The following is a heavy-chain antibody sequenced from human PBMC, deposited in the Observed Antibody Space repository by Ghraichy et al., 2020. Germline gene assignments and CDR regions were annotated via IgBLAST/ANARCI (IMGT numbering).Heavy chain of an antibody. D-gene: IGHD6-19*01. CDR2: IYTSGST. Sequence: SETLSLTCTVSGGSISSGSYYWSWIRQPAGKGLEWIGRIYTSGSTNYNPSLKSRVTISVDTSKNQFSLKLSSVTAADTAVYYCARGRWLVPYAFDIWGQGTMVTVSS. V-gene: IGHV4-61*02. CDR1: GGSISSGSYY. J-gene: IGHJ3*02. CDR3: ARGRWLVPYAFDI.